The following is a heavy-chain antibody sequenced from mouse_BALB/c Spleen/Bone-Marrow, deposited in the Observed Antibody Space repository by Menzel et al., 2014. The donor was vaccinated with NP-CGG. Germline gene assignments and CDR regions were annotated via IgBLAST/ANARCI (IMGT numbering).Heavy chain of an antibody. CDR1: GFTFSNYG. V-gene: IGHV5-9-2*01. D-gene: IGHD2-4*01. CDR2: ISGGGSYT. Sequence: EVQGVESGGGLVKSGGSLKLSCAASGFTFSNYGMSWARQTPEKRLEWVATISGGGSYTFYSDSVKGRFTISRDNAKNNLYLQLSSLRSEDTALYYCARHAYYDQTEVSFVYWGQGTLVTVSA. CDR3: ARHAYYDQTEVSFVY. J-gene: IGHJ3*01.